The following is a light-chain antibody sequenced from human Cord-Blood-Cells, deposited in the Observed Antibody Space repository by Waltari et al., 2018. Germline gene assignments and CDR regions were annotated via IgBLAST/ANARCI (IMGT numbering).Light chain of an antibody. CDR1: SSDVGGYNY. Sequence: QSALTQPPSASGSPGQSVTISCTGTSSDVGGYNYVSWYQQHPGKAPKLLIYEVSKRPSGGPDRFSGSKSGNTASLTVSGLQAEDEADYYCSSYAGSNNVVVFGGGTKLTVL. J-gene: IGLJ2*01. CDR3: SSYAGSNNVVV. CDR2: EVS. V-gene: IGLV2-8*01.